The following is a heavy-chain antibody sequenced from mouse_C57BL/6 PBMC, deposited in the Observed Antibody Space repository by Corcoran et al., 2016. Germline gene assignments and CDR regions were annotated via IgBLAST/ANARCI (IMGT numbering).Heavy chain of an antibody. CDR2: IYLGSGNT. J-gene: IGHJ4*01. CDR3: ARRLPYSMDY. D-gene: IGHD6-1*01. V-gene: IGHV1-81*01. CDR1: GYTFTSYG. Sequence: QVQLQQSGVELARPGASVKLSCKASGYTFTSYGFSWVRQRTGQGLEWIGEIYLGSGNTYYNEKFKGKATLTADKSSSTAYMELRSLTSEDSAVYFCARRLPYSMDYWGQGTSVTVSS.